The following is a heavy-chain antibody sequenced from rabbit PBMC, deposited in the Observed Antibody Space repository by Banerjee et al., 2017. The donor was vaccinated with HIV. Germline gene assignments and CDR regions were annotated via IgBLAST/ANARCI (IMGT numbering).Heavy chain of an antibody. V-gene: IGHV1S45*01. CDR3: ARDLAGVIGWNFDL. D-gene: IGHD4-1*01. CDR2: INTISGDT. J-gene: IGHJ4*01. CDR1: GFSFSNYW. Sequence: GSLSLTCTASGFSFSNYWMCWVRQAPGKGLEWIACINTISGDTVYATWAKGRFTISKASWTTVTLQMTSLTAADTASYFCARDLAGVIGWNFDLWGQGTLVTVS.